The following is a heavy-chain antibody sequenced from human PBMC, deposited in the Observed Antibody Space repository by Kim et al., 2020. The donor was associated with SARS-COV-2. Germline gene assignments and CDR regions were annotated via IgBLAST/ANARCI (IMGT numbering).Heavy chain of an antibody. D-gene: IGHD6-13*01. V-gene: IGHV1-3*01. J-gene: IGHJ4*02. Sequence: SQKFRGQVTITRDTSASTAYMELSSLRSEDTAVYYCARDRGIAAAGTNYWGQGTLVTVSS. CDR3: ARDRGIAAAGTNY.